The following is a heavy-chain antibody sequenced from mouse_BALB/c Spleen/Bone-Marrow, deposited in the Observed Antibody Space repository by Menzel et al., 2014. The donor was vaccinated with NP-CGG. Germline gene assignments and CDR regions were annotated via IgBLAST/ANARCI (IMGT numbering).Heavy chain of an antibody. V-gene: IGHV1-12*01. CDR3: AKSGDSGFYAMDY. Sequence: QVQLKQSGAELVKPGASVKMSCKASGYTFTSYNMHWVKQTPGQGLEWIGAIYPGNGDTSYNQKFKGKATLTADKSSNKAYIQLRSLTTEDTAVYYCAKSGDSGFYAMDYWGQGTSVTVSS. CDR1: GYTFTSYN. J-gene: IGHJ4*01. D-gene: IGHD1-2*01. CDR2: IYPGNGDT.